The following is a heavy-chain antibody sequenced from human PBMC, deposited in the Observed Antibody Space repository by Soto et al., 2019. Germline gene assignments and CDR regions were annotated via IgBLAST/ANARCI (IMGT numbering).Heavy chain of an antibody. Sequence: GGSLRLSCVGTGFSFSSYSMHWVRQAPGKGLEWVAVVSFDGNNKYYANSVKDRFTVSRDNSKNTMYVQMNSLKPEDTAVYYCARDRRFGNGYSLGFDYWGQGP. CDR2: VSFDGNNK. D-gene: IGHD5-18*01. V-gene: IGHV3-30-3*01. J-gene: IGHJ4*02. CDR3: ARDRRFGNGYSLGFDY. CDR1: GFSFSSYS.